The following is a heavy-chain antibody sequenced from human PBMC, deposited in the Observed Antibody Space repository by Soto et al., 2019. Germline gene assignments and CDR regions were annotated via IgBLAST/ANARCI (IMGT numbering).Heavy chain of an antibody. V-gene: IGHV1-69*01. Sequence: QVHLVQSGAELRKPGSSVKVSCKASRVAFSKFIVTWVRQAPGLGLEWVGGIIPIFGTANYAQKFQGRVTITADESTSTSYMEVNNLRSEDTAVYYCAKVRYSSPMGYYYGMDVWGQGTTVTVSS. CDR3: AKVRYSSPMGYYYGMDV. J-gene: IGHJ6*02. D-gene: IGHD6-19*01. CDR1: RVAFSKFI. CDR2: IIPIFGTA.